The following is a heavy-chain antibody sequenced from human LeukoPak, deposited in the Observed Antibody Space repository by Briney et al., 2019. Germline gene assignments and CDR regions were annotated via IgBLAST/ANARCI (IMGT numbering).Heavy chain of an antibody. CDR1: GFTFDDYG. J-gene: IGHJ3*02. D-gene: IGHD3-22*01. Sequence: RPGGSLRLSCAASGFTFDDYGMSWVRQAPGKGLEWVSGINWNGGSTGYADSVKGRFTISRDNAKNSLSLQMNSLRAEDTALYYCVRGAHPFYDSSGYYYVDAFDIWGQGTMVTVSS. CDR2: INWNGGST. CDR3: VRGAHPFYDSSGYYYVDAFDI. V-gene: IGHV3-20*04.